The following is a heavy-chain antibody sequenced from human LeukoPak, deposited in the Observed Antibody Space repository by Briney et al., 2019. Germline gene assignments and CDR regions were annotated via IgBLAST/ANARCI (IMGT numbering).Heavy chain of an antibody. D-gene: IGHD2-2*01. CDR1: GFTFSSYS. V-gene: IGHV3-21*01. CDR2: ISSSTHYI. CDR3: ATVPADYYYYGLDV. Sequence: GGSLRLSCAASGFTFSSYSMNWVRQAPGKGLEWVSSISSSTHYIYYADSLKGRFTISRDNAKRSLYLQMNSLRAEDTAVYYCATVPADYYYYGLDVWAKGPRSPSP. J-gene: IGHJ6*02.